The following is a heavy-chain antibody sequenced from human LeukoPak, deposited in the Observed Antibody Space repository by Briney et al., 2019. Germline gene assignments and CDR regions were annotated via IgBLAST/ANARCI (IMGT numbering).Heavy chain of an antibody. Sequence: ASVKVSCKASGYTFTSYDINWVRQAPGQGLEWMGWINPNSGGTNYAQKFQGRVTMTRDTSISTAYMELSRLRSDDTAVYYCARGVVVVVAATPPNDYWGQGTLVTVSS. CDR2: INPNSGGT. CDR3: ARGVVVVVAATPPNDY. D-gene: IGHD2-15*01. CDR1: GYTFTSYD. J-gene: IGHJ4*02. V-gene: IGHV1-2*02.